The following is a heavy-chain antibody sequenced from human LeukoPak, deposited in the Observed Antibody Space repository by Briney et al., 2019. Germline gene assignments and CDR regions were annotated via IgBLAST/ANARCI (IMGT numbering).Heavy chain of an antibody. CDR3: ARDRWGFGVRGYYDSSGYSDY. CDR2: INHSGST. J-gene: IGHJ4*02. V-gene: IGHV4-34*01. D-gene: IGHD3-22*01. CDR1: GGSFSGYY. Sequence: SETLSLTCAVYGGSFSGYYWSWIRQPPGKGLEWIGEINHSGSTNYNPSLKSRVTISVDTSKNQFSLKLSSVTAADTAVYYCARDRWGFGVRGYYDSSGYSDYWGQGTLVTVSS.